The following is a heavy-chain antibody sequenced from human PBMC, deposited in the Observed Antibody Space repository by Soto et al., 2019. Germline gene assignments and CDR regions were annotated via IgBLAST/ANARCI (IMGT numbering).Heavy chain of an antibody. D-gene: IGHD1-7*01. Sequence: QVQLVQSGAEVKKPGSSVKVSCKASGGTFSSYAISWVRQAPGLGLEWMGGIIPIFGTANYAQKFECRVTITAAESTSTAYMELSSLRSEDTAVYYCASRLGRHQLLPDYYYYGMDVWGQGTTVTVSS. CDR3: ASRLGRHQLLPDYYYYGMDV. J-gene: IGHJ6*02. CDR1: GGTFSSYA. V-gene: IGHV1-69*01. CDR2: IIPIFGTA.